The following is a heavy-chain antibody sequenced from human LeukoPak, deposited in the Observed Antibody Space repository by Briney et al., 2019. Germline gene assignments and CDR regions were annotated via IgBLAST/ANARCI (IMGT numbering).Heavy chain of an antibody. CDR2: IGRDGSER. CDR1: GFPFSSYS. CDR3: AAPKQNGNSGSRWYHDL. J-gene: IGHJ2*01. V-gene: IGHV3-7*01. D-gene: IGHD4-23*01. Sequence: PGGSLRRSCIASGFPFSSYSMTWVRQAPGKGLEWLANIGRDGSERLYVDSVKGRFTISRDNAKNSLYLQMNSLGDEDTAVYYCAAPKQNGNSGSRWYHDLWGRGTMVTVSS.